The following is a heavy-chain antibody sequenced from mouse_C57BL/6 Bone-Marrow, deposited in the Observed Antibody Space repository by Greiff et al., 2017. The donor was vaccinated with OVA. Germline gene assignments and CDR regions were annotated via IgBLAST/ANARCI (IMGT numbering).Heavy chain of an antibody. D-gene: IGHD1-1*01. V-gene: IGHV7-4*01. CDR1: GFTFTDYY. CDR2: IRNKANGYTT. CDR3: VKAVAYGSSYGYAMDY. Sequence: EVQVVESGGGLVQPGASLRLSCAASGFTFTDYYMSWVRQPPGKAPEWLALIRNKANGYTTEYTASVKGRFTISRDNSQNILYLQMNTLRAEDSATYYCVKAVAYGSSYGYAMDYWGQGTSGTVSS. J-gene: IGHJ4*01.